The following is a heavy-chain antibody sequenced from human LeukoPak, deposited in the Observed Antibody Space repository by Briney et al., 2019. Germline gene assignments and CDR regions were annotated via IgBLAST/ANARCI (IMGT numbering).Heavy chain of an antibody. CDR1: GFAFNEAW. Sequence: MSGGSLRLSCAVSGFAFNEAWMNWVRQAPGKGLEWVGRIKSKTDGETTDYAAPVKGRFTISRDVSKDTLYLQMNSLRTEDTAVYYCNTDPSFFVIPDWGQGTLVTVSP. CDR3: NTDPSFFVIPD. J-gene: IGHJ4*02. CDR2: IKSKTDGETT. D-gene: IGHD3-16*02. V-gene: IGHV3-15*07.